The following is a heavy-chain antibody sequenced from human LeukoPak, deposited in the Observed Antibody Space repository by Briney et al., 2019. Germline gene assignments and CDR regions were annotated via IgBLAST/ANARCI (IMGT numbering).Heavy chain of an antibody. V-gene: IGHV4-34*01. CDR1: GGSFSGYY. CDR3: ARAIRGSGTDYYYYGMDV. Sequence: SETLSLTCAVYGGSFSGYYWSWIRQPPGKGLGWIGEINHSGSTNYNPSLKSRVTISVDTSKNQFSLKLSSVTAADTAVYYCARAIRGSGTDYYYYGMDVWGQGTTVTVSS. J-gene: IGHJ6*02. CDR2: INHSGST. D-gene: IGHD3-10*01.